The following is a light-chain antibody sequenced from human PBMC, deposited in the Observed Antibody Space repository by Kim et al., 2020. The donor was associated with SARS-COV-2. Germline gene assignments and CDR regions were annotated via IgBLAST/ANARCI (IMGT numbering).Light chain of an antibody. V-gene: IGKV3-15*01. J-gene: IGKJ1*01. Sequence: VSPGESATRSCRTSQSVGTYLAWYQQRPGQAPRLLIFGASSRATAFPARFSGSGSGTEFTLTISSLQSEDFAIYYCQQYNNWPWTFGQGTKVDIK. CDR3: QQYNNWPWT. CDR1: QSVGTY. CDR2: GAS.